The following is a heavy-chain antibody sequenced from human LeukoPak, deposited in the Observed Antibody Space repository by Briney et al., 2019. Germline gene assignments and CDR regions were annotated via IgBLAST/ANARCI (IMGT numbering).Heavy chain of an antibody. CDR3: ARAQTYGDSRLLLDY. CDR1: GFTFSSFA. CDR2: INWNGGST. V-gene: IGHV3-20*04. Sequence: GGSLRLSCVASGFTFSSFAMSWVRQAPGKGLEWVSGINWNGGSTGYADSVEGRFTISRDNAKNSQYLQMNSLSVEDTALYYCARAQTYGDSRLLLDYWGQGTLVTVSS. J-gene: IGHJ4*02. D-gene: IGHD4-17*01.